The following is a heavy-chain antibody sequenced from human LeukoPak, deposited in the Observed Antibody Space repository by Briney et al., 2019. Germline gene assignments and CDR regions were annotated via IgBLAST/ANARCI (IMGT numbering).Heavy chain of an antibody. CDR3: ARGLVWRFLLDSRRDSFDI. CDR2: IYYSGST. CDR1: GGSISSYY. D-gene: IGHD3-16*01. Sequence: PSETLSLTCTVSGGSISSYYWSWIRQPPGKGLEWIGYIYYSGSTNYNPSLKSRVTISVDTSKNQFSLRLGSVTAADAAVYYCARGLVWRFLLDSRRDSFDIWGQGTTITVSS. V-gene: IGHV4-59*12. J-gene: IGHJ3*02.